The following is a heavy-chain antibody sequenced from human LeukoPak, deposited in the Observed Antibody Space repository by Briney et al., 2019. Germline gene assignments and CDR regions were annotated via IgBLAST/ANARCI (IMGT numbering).Heavy chain of an antibody. CDR1: GFTFSSYA. V-gene: IGHV3-23*01. CDR3: AKDASSGYYYKTEYFQH. Sequence: GGSLRLSCAASGFTFSSYAMSWVRQAPGKGLEWVSAISGSGGSTYYADSVKGRFTISRDNSKNTLYPQMNSLRAEDTAVYYCAKDASSGYYYKTEYFQHWGQGTLVTVSS. CDR2: ISGSGGST. D-gene: IGHD3-22*01. J-gene: IGHJ1*01.